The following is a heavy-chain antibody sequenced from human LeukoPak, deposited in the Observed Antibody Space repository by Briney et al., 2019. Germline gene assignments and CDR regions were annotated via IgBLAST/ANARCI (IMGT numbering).Heavy chain of an antibody. V-gene: IGHV3-7*01. CDR3: AKKRYGDYDY. CDR1: GFTFSNYW. Sequence: GGSLRLSCAASGFTFSNYWMSWVRHTPGQGLEWVANIRQDGSDKYYVDSVKGRFTIPRDNAKNSLYLQMNSLRAEDTAVYYCAKKRYGDYDYWGQGTLVTVSS. D-gene: IGHD4-17*01. CDR2: IRQDGSDK. J-gene: IGHJ4*02.